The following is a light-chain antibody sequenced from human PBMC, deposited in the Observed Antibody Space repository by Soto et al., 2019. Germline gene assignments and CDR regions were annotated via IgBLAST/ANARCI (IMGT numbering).Light chain of an antibody. Sequence: EIVLTQSPGTLSLSPGERATLSCRASQSVSGSYLAWYQQKPGQAPRLLIYGASGRPTGIPARFSGSGSGTEFALTISRLQPEDFAVYYCQQYNGWPWTFGLGTKVDIK. CDR2: GAS. V-gene: IGKV3-20*01. CDR1: QSVSGSY. CDR3: QQYNGWPWT. J-gene: IGKJ1*01.